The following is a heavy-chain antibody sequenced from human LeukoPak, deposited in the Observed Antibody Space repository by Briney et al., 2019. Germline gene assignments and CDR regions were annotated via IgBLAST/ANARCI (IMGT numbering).Heavy chain of an antibody. CDR3: AKARHYYDSSGYPAYFDY. CDR2: ISGSGGST. V-gene: IGHV3-23*01. CDR1: GFTFSSYA. J-gene: IGHJ4*02. Sequence: GGSLRVSCAASGFTFSSYAMSWVRQARGKGLELVSAISGSGGSTYYADSVKGRFTISRDNSKNTLYLQMNSLRAEDTAVYYCAKARHYYDSSGYPAYFDYWGQGTLVTVSS. D-gene: IGHD3-22*01.